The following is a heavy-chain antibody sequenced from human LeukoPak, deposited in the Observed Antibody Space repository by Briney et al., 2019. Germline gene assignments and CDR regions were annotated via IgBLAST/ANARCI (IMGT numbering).Heavy chain of an antibody. J-gene: IGHJ4*02. CDR3: ARGYQIVVVHNDPLTLDY. CDR1: GFTVSSNY. Sequence: GGSLRLSCAASGFTVSSNYMSWVRQAPGKGLEWVSVIYSGGSTYYADSVKGRFTISRDNSKNTLYLQMNSLRAEDTAVCYCARGYQIVVVHNDPLTLDYWGQGTLVTVSS. V-gene: IGHV3-53*05. CDR2: IYSGGST. D-gene: IGHD3-22*01.